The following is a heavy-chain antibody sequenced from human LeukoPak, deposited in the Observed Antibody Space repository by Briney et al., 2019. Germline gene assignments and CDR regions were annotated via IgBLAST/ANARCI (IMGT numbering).Heavy chain of an antibody. D-gene: IGHD3-3*01. CDR3: ARSRFYDYDFWSGYVPDAFDI. J-gene: IGHJ3*02. V-gene: IGHV4-31*03. CDR2: IYYSGST. CDR1: GGSISSGGYY. Sequence: RASQTLSLTCTVSGGSISSGGYYWSWIRQHPGKGLEWIGYIYYSGSTYYNPSLKSRVTISVDTSKNQFSLKLSSVTAADTAVYHCARSRFYDYDFWSGYVPDAFDIWGQGTMVTVSS.